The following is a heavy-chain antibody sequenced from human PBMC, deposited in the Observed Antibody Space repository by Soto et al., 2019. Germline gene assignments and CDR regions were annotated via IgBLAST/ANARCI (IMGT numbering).Heavy chain of an antibody. J-gene: IGHJ4*02. D-gene: IGHD3-22*01. CDR1: GFTFSSYA. V-gene: IGHV3-64D*06. CDR2: ISTNGGST. Sequence: GGSLRLSCSASGFTFSSYAMHWVRQAPGKGLEYVSSISTNGGSTHYADSVKGRFTISRDNSKNTQYLQMSSLRADDTAVYYCVKGEYYYDRSGYYPIEYSGQATLVTVSS. CDR3: VKGEYYYDRSGYYPIEY.